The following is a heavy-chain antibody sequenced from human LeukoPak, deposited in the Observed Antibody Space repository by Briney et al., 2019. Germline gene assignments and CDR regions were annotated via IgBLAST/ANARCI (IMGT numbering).Heavy chain of an antibody. Sequence: PGGSLRLSCAASGFTFSSYWMSWVRQAPGKGLEWVANIKQDGSEKYYVDSVKGRFTISRDNAKNSLYLQMDSLRAEDTAVYYCAKGDGYSSSGFDPWGQGTLVTVSS. CDR1: GFTFSSYW. D-gene: IGHD6-13*01. CDR3: AKGDGYSSSGFDP. J-gene: IGHJ5*02. V-gene: IGHV3-7*01. CDR2: IKQDGSEK.